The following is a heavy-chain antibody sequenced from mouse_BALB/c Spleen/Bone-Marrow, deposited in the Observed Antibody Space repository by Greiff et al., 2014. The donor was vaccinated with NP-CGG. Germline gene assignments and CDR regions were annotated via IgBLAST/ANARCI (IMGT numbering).Heavy chain of an antibody. D-gene: IGHD1-1*01. CDR3: ARGYYYGSTYYYAIDY. V-gene: IGHV2-9*02. Sequence: VHLVESGPGLVAPSQSLSITCTVPGFSLTSYGVHWVRQPPGKGLEWLGVIWAGGSTNYNSALMSRLSISKDNSKSQVFLKMNSLQTDDTAMYYCARGYYYGSTYYYAIDYWGQGTSVTVSS. CDR1: GFSLTSYG. CDR2: IWAGGST. J-gene: IGHJ4*01.